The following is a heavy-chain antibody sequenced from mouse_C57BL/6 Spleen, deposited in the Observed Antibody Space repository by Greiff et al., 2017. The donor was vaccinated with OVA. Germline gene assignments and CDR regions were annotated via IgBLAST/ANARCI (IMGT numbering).Heavy chain of an antibody. CDR3: ALGDYFDY. CDR2: IYPGDGDT. CDR1: GYAFSSSW. Sequence: VQRVESGPELVKPGASVKISCKASGYAFSSSWMNWVKQRPGKGLEWIGRIYPGDGDTNYNGKFKGKATLTADKSSSTAYMQLSSLTSEDSAVYFCALGDYFDYWGQGTTLTVSS. V-gene: IGHV1-82*01. J-gene: IGHJ2*01. D-gene: IGHD3-3*01.